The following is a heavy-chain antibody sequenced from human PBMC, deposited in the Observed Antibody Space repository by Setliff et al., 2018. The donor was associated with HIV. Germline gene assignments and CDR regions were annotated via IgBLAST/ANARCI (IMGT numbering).Heavy chain of an antibody. CDR3: ARLDRLGAYSGSYPSGFADS. D-gene: IGHD1-26*01. Sequence: GESLKISCKGSGYSFTSYWIGWVRQMPGKGLEWMGIIYPGDSDTRYSPSFQGQVTISADKSISTAYLQWSSLKASDTAMYYCARLDRLGAYSGSYPSGFADSWGQGTRVSVSS. V-gene: IGHV5-51*01. J-gene: IGHJ4*02. CDR1: GYSFTSYW. CDR2: IYPGDSDT.